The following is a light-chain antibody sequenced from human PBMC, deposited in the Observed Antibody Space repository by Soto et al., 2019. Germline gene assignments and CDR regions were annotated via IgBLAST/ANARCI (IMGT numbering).Light chain of an antibody. Sequence: DIQMTQSPSTLSASVGDRVTITCRASQSISSWLAWYQQKPGKAPKLLNYDVSSLESGVPSRFSGSGSGTEVTLTISSLQPDYLSTYYCQQYKTFWTFDQGTKVEIK. J-gene: IGKJ1*01. CDR1: QSISSW. V-gene: IGKV1-5*01. CDR3: QQYKTFWT. CDR2: DVS.